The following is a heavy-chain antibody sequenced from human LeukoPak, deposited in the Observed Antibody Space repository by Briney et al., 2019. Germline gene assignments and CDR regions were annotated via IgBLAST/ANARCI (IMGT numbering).Heavy chain of an antibody. D-gene: IGHD3-22*01. V-gene: IGHV3-74*01. CDR2: INSDGITT. CDR3: AGDLGEYYDTSDNWFDP. Sequence: RAGGSLRLSCAAPGFTFSSYWMHWVRQAPGKGLVWVSRINSDGITTTYADSVKGRFTISRDNAKNTLYLQMNSLRAEDTAVYYCAGDLGEYYDTSDNWFDPWGQGTLVTVSS. J-gene: IGHJ5*02. CDR1: GFTFSSYW.